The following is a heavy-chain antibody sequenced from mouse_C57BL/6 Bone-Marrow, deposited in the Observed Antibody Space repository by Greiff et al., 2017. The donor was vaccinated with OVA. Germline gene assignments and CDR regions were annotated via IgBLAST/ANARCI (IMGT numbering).Heavy chain of an antibody. Sequence: QVQLQQPGAELVKPGASVKLSCKASGYTFTSYWMQWVKQRPRQGLEWIGEIDPSDSYTNYNQKFKGKATLTVDTSSSTAYMQLNSLTSEDSAVYYCASAVFAYWGQGTLVTVSA. CDR2: IDPSDSYT. J-gene: IGHJ3*01. CDR1: GYTFTSYW. V-gene: IGHV1-50*01. CDR3: ASAVFAY.